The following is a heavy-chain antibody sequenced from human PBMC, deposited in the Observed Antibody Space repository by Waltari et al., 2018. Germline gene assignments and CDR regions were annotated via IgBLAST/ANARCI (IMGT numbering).Heavy chain of an antibody. J-gene: IGHJ5*02. V-gene: IGHV1-69*01. D-gene: IGHD3-22*01. CDR2: IIPIFGTA. CDR1: GGTFSSYA. Sequence: GGTFSSYAISWVRQAPGQGLEWMGGIIPIFGTANYAQKFQGRVTITADESTSTAYMELSSLRSEDTAVYYCARDTNDSSGSDPWGQGTLVTVSS. CDR3: ARDTNDSSGSDP.